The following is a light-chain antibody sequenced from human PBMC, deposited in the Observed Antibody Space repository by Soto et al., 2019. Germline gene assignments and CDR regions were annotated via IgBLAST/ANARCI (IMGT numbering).Light chain of an antibody. Sequence: EIVMTQSPATLSVSPGERATLSCRASQSVSSNLAWYQQKPGQAPRLLIYGASTRATGIPARFSGSGSGTGFKLTNSTPQSEDFAVYYCQQYYNWPSPTFGGGTKVEIK. CDR1: QSVSSN. J-gene: IGKJ4*01. CDR3: QQYYNWPSPT. CDR2: GAS. V-gene: IGKV3-15*01.